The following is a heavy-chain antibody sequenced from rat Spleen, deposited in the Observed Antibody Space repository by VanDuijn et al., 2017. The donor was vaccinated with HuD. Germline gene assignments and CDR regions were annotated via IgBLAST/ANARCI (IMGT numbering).Heavy chain of an antibody. CDR3: ARQGISMMVVDY. CDR2: ISTGGGNT. D-gene: IGHD1-12*02. V-gene: IGHV5-29*01. CDR1: GFTFSDYG. Sequence: EVQLVESGGGLVQPGRSLKLSCAASGFTFSDYGMAWVRQAPTKGLEWVATISTGGGNTYYRDSVKGRFTISRDNAKSTLYLQMDSLRSEDTATYYCARQGISMMVVDYWGQGIMVTVSS. J-gene: IGHJ2*01.